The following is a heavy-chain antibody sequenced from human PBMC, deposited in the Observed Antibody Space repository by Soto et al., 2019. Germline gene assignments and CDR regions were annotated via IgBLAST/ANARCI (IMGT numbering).Heavy chain of an antibody. Sequence: PGGSLRLSCAASGFTFNNYAMNWVRQAPGKGLEWVSGISDSAATTHFADSVKGRFAISRDNSKNTVYLQMNSLRADDTAVYYCARETLKRYYYYGMDVWGQGTTVTVSS. V-gene: IGHV3-23*01. CDR3: ARETLKRYYYYGMDV. J-gene: IGHJ6*02. CDR2: ISDSAATT. CDR1: GFTFNNYA.